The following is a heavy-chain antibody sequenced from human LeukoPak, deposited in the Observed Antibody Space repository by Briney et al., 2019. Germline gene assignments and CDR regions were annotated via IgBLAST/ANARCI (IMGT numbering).Heavy chain of an antibody. CDR3: ARLEMATIPPYYYYYGMDV. Sequence: SETLSLTCTVSGGSISSYYWSWIRQPPGKGLEWIGYIYYSGSTNYNPSLKSRVTISVDTSKNQFSLKLSSVTAADTAVYYCARLEMATIPPYYYYYGMDVWGQGTTVTVSS. CDR2: IYYSGST. V-gene: IGHV4-59*08. CDR1: GGSISSYY. J-gene: IGHJ6*02. D-gene: IGHD5-24*01.